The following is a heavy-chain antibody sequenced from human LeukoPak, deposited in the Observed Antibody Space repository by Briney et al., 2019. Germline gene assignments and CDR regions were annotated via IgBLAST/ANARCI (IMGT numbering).Heavy chain of an antibody. D-gene: IGHD3-10*01. V-gene: IGHV4-4*07. J-gene: IGHJ4*02. Sequence: TSETLSLTCTVSGDSMSSYFWSWIRQPAGKGLEWIGRIYTSGSTNYNPSLKSRVTISVDTSKNQFSLKLSSVTAADTAVYYCARALLARGGYFDYWGQGTLVTVSS. CDR3: ARALLARGGYFDY. CDR2: IYTSGST. CDR1: GDSMSSYF.